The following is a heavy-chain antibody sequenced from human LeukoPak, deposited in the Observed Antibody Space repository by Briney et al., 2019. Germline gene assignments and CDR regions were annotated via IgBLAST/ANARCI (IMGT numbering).Heavy chain of an antibody. V-gene: IGHV3-20*04. CDR1: GFTFDDYG. Sequence: GGSLRLSCAASGFTFDDYGMSWVRQAPGKGLEWVSGINWNGGSTGYADSVKGRFTISRDNAKNSLYLQMNSLRAEDTAVYYCARVRGGGLYYYYYYMDVWGKGTTVTISS. CDR3: ARVRGGGLYYYYYYMDV. J-gene: IGHJ6*03. CDR2: INWNGGST. D-gene: IGHD3-3*01.